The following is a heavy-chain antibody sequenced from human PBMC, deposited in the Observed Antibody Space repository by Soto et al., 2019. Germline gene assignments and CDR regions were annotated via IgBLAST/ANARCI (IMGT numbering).Heavy chain of an antibody. J-gene: IGHJ5*02. D-gene: IGHD3-3*01. CDR2: ISYDGSNK. V-gene: IGHV3-30-3*01. CDR3: ARDSRYYDFWSGYSWFDP. Sequence: GGSLRLSCAASGFTFSSYAMHWVRQAPGKGLEWVAVISYDGSNKYYADSVKGRFTISRDNSKNTLYLQMNSLRAEDTAVYYCARDSRYYDFWSGYSWFDPWGQGTLVTV. CDR1: GFTFSSYA.